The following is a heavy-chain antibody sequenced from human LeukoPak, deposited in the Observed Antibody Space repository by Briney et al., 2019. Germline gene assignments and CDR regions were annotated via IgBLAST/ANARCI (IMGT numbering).Heavy chain of an antibody. CDR1: GFTFSSYE. CDR3: AKIISGGNVQDAFDI. CDR2: ISGSGGST. D-gene: IGHD3-16*01. V-gene: IGHV3-23*01. Sequence: GGSLRLSCAASGFTFSSYEMNWVRQAPGKGLEWVSAISGSGGSTYYADSVKGRFTISRDNSKNTLYLQMNSLRAEDTAVYYCAKIISGGNVQDAFDIWGQGTMVTVSS. J-gene: IGHJ3*02.